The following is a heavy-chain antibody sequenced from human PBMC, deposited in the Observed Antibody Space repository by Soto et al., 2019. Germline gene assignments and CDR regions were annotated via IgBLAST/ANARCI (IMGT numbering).Heavy chain of an antibody. CDR1: GFTFSSYG. CDR2: ISYDGSNK. V-gene: IGHV3-30*03. J-gene: IGHJ6*02. D-gene: IGHD2-21*02. Sequence: QVQLVESGGGVVQPGRSLRLSCAGTGFTFSSYGVHWVRQAPGKGLEWVAVISYDGSNKYYSDSVKGRFTISRDNSTNTLYLQMNGLRVEDTALYYCARDLCDAGYDYYGMDFWGRGSTVTVAS. CDR3: ARDLCDAGYDYYGMDF.